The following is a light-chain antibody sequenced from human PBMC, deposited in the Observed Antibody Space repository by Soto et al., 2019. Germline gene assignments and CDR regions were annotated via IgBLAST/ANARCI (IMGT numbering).Light chain of an antibody. Sequence: DVVMTQSPLSLPVTLGQPASISCKSSQSLVYSDGNTYLHWFQQRPGQSPRRLIYKVSNRDSGVPDRFSGSGSCTEFTLEISRVEAEDVGVYYCMQGTHRPNNFGQGTKLEI. CDR1: QSLVYSDGNTY. V-gene: IGKV2-30*01. J-gene: IGKJ2*01. CDR3: MQGTHRPNN. CDR2: KVS.